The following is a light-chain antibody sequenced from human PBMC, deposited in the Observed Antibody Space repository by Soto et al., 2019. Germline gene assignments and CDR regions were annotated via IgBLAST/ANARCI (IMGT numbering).Light chain of an antibody. Sequence: QSALTQPPSASRSPGQSVTISCTGTAYNVGRYNYVTWLQQHPGKAPKVIIYEVSQRPSGVPDRFSGSKSGNTASLTVSGLQGEDEADYYCCSFRGRGNIFGGGTKVTVL. V-gene: IGLV2-8*02. J-gene: IGLJ2*01. CDR1: AYNVGRYNY. CDR2: EVS. CDR3: CSFRGRGNI.